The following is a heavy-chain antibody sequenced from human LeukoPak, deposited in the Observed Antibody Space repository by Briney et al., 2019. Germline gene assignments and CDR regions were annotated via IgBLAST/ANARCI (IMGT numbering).Heavy chain of an antibody. CDR2: IYPGDSDT. Sequence: GESLNISCKGSGYSFTSYWIGWVRQMPGKGLEWMGIIYPGDSDTRYSPSFQGQVTISADKSISTAYLQWSSLKASDTAMYYCARQATLMTTVTRSFDPWGQGTLVTVSS. J-gene: IGHJ5*02. V-gene: IGHV5-51*01. CDR1: GYSFTSYW. CDR3: ARQATLMTTVTRSFDP. D-gene: IGHD4-17*01.